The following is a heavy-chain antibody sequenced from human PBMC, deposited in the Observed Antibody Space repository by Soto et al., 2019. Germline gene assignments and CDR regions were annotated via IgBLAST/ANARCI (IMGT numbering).Heavy chain of an antibody. CDR1: GGSISSYY. V-gene: IGHV4-59*08. CDR3: ARHQNDYIWGSYRPSDYYMDV. Sequence: PSETLSLTCTVSGGSISSYYWSWIRQPPGKGLEWIGYIYYSGSTNYNPPLKSRVTISVDTSKNQFSLKLSSVTAADTAVYYCARHQNDYIWGSYRPSDYYMDVWGKGITVTVSS. CDR2: IYYSGST. D-gene: IGHD3-16*02. J-gene: IGHJ6*03.